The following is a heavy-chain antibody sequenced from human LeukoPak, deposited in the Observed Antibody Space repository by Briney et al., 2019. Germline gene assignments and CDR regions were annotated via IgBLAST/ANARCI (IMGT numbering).Heavy chain of an antibody. CDR1: GFTFSSYA. Sequence: PGGSLRLSCAASGFTFSSYAMSWVRQAPGKGLEWVSAIRGSGGSTYYADSVKGRFTISRDNSKNTLYLKMTSLRAEDTAVYYCAKARGDQYYYDSSGYWDYWGQGTLVTVSS. V-gene: IGHV3-23*01. D-gene: IGHD3-22*01. J-gene: IGHJ4*02. CDR3: AKARGDQYYYDSSGYWDY. CDR2: IRGSGGST.